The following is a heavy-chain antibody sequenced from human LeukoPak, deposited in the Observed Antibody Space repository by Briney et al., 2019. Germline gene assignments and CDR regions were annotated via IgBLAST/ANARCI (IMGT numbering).Heavy chain of an antibody. V-gene: IGHV5-51*01. D-gene: IGHD6-13*01. CDR3: ARHNSSWFSAPAIDY. Sequence: GESLKISCKSSGYSFSSYWIGWVRQMPGKGLEWMGVIYPGDSDTRYSPSFQGQVTISADKSIDTAYLQWSSLTASDTAMYYCARHNSSWFSAPAIDYWGQGTLVSVSS. CDR1: GYSFSSYW. CDR2: IYPGDSDT. J-gene: IGHJ4*02.